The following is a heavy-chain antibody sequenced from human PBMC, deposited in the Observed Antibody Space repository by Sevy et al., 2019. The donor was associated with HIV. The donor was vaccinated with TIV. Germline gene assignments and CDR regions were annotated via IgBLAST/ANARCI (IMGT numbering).Heavy chain of an antibody. CDR1: GGSFSGYY. CDR2: INHSGST. Sequence: SETLSLTCAVYGGSFSGYYWSWVRQPPGKGLEWIGEINHSGSTNYNPSLKRRATISVDTSKNQFSLTLSSVTAADTAVYYCARGADCSSTGCYGGLGMNWFDPWGQGTLVTVSS. J-gene: IGHJ5*02. V-gene: IGHV4-34*01. CDR3: ARGADCSSTGCYGGLGMNWFDP. D-gene: IGHD2-2*01.